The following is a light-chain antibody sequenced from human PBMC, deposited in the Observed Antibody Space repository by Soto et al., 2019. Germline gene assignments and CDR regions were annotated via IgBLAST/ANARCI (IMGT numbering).Light chain of an antibody. Sequence: EIVLTLSPATLSLSPRERATLSCRASQSVSSNLAWYQQKPGQAPRLLIYGASTRATGIPARFSGSGSGTEFTLTISSLQSEDFAVYYCQQYYDWPITFGQGTRLEIK. J-gene: IGKJ5*01. CDR3: QQYYDWPIT. CDR1: QSVSSN. V-gene: IGKV3-15*01. CDR2: GAS.